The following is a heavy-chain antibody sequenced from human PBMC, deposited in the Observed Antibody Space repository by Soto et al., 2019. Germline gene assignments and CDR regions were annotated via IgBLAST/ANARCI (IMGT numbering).Heavy chain of an antibody. CDR1: GYTFTSYA. D-gene: IGHD1-26*01. CDR2: INAGNGNT. V-gene: IGHV1-3*05. CDR3: ARDPVGADYYYYGMDV. Sequence: QVQLVQSGAEEKKPGASVKVSCKASGYTFTSYAMHWVRQAPGQRLEWMGWINAGNGNTKYSQKFQGRVTITRDTSASTAYMELSSLRSEDTAVYYCARDPVGADYYYYGMDVWGQGTTVTVSS. J-gene: IGHJ6*02.